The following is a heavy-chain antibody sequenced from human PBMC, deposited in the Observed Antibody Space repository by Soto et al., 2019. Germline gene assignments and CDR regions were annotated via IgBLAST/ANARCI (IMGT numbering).Heavy chain of an antibody. CDR1: GLTVSSSY. J-gene: IGHJ4*02. D-gene: IGHD6-13*01. CDR3: AKVRYRSWYFDN. V-gene: IGHV3-53*01. Sequence: PGGSLRLSCAASGLTVSSSYMSWVRQAPGKGLQWVSVIYSAGSTYYANSVKGRFTISRDISTNMVYLQMNSLRVEDTALYYCAKVRYRSWYFDNWGQGTLVTVSS. CDR2: IYSAGST.